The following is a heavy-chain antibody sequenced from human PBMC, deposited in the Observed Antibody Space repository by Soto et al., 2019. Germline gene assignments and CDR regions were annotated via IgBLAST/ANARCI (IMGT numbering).Heavy chain of an antibody. CDR2: IIPIFGTA. V-gene: IGHV1-69*13. J-gene: IGHJ5*02. Sequence: SVKVSCKASGGTFSSYAISWVRQAPGQGLEWMGGIIPIFGTANYAQKFQGRVTITADESTSTAYMELSSLRSEDTAVYYCARGAYYYDSSGYWFDPWGQGTLVTVSS. D-gene: IGHD3-22*01. CDR3: ARGAYYYDSSGYWFDP. CDR1: GGTFSSYA.